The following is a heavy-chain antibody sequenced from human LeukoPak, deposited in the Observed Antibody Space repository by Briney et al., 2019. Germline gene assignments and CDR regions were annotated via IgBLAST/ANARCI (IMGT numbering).Heavy chain of an antibody. CDR2: INPNSGGT. CDR3: ARDNWNDERGWFDP. D-gene: IGHD1-20*01. Sequence: GASVKVSCKASGYTFTGYYMHWVRQAPGQGLEWMGWINPNSGGTNYAQKFQGRVTMTRDTSISTAYMELSSLRSEDTAVYYCARDNWNDERGWFDPWGQGTLVTVSS. J-gene: IGHJ5*02. V-gene: IGHV1-2*02. CDR1: GYTFTGYY.